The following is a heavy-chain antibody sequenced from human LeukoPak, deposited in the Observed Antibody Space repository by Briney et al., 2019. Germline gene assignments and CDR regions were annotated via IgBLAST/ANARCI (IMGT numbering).Heavy chain of an antibody. V-gene: IGHV3-7*01. CDR2: IKQDGSEK. Sequence: GFLRLSCAASGFTFSSYWMSWVRQAPGKGLEWVANIKQDGSEKYYVDSVKGRFTISRDNAKNSLYLQMNSLRAEDTAVYYCAREEYCSGGSCSSANWFDPWGQGTLVTVSS. J-gene: IGHJ5*02. CDR1: GFTFSSYW. CDR3: AREEYCSGGSCSSANWFDP. D-gene: IGHD2-15*01.